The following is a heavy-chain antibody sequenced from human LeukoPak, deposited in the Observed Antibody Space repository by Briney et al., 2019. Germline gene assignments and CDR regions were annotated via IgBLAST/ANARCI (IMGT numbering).Heavy chain of an antibody. CDR3: ASRKLGNDY. J-gene: IGHJ4*02. D-gene: IGHD7-27*01. Sequence: PSETLSLTCAVYGGSFIGFHWNRIRQPPGKGLEWIGDINHSGSTNYNPSLTSRVTISVDTSKNQFSLKLSSVTAADTTVYYCASRKLGNDYWGQGALVTVSS. V-gene: IGHV4-34*01. CDR2: INHSGST. CDR1: GGSFIGFH.